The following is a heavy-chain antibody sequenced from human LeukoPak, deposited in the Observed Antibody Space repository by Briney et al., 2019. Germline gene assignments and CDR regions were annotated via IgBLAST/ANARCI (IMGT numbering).Heavy chain of an antibody. CDR1: GFTFSSYE. CDR2: ISSSGSTI. V-gene: IGHV3-48*03. J-gene: IGHJ6*02. D-gene: IGHD2-2*01. Sequence: GGSLRLSCAASGFTFSSYEMNWVRQAPGKGLEWVSYISSSGSTIYYADSVKGRFTISRDNAKNSLYLQMNSLRAEDTAVYYCARDGPSITPYYYYGMDVWGQGTTVTVSS. CDR3: ARDGPSITPYYYYGMDV.